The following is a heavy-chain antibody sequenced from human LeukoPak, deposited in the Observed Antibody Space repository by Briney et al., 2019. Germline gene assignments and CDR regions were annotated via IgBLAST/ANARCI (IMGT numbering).Heavy chain of an antibody. CDR2: IRSKADSYAT. Sequence: GGSLRLSCAASAFTFSGSAMHWVRQASGKGLEWIGRIRSKADSYATAYAASLKGRFTISRDDSKNTAYLQMNSLKTEDTAVYYCTRPSHCDGTDAFDIWGQGTMVTVSS. CDR1: AFTFSGSA. D-gene: IGHD1-14*01. V-gene: IGHV3-73*01. CDR3: TRPSHCDGTDAFDI. J-gene: IGHJ3*02.